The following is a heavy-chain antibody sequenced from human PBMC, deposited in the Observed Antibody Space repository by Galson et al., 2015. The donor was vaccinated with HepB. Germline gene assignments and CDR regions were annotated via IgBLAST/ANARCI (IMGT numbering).Heavy chain of an antibody. D-gene: IGHD3-22*01. J-gene: IGHJ6*02. CDR2: IIPIFGTA. Sequence: SVKVSCKASGGTFSSYAISWVRQAPGQGLEWMGGIIPIFGTANYAQKFQGRVTITADESTSTAYMELSSLRSEDTAVYYCARDRSRMIVVVQPYGMDVWGQGTTVTVSS. CDR3: ARDRSRMIVVVQPYGMDV. V-gene: IGHV1-69*13. CDR1: GGTFSSYA.